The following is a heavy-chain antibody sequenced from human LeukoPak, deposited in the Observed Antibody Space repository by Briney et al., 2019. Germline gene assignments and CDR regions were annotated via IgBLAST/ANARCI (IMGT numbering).Heavy chain of an antibody. CDR1: GYTFTSYG. V-gene: IGHV1-18*01. CDR2: ISAYNGNT. J-gene: IGHJ4*02. Sequence: ASVKVSCKASGYTFTSYGISWVRQAPGQGLEWMGWISAYNGNTNYAQKLQGRVTMTTDTSTSTAYMELRSLRSDDTAVYYCARGDARKAAHHRADYWGQGTLVTVSS. D-gene: IGHD6-6*01. CDR3: ARGDARKAAHHRADY.